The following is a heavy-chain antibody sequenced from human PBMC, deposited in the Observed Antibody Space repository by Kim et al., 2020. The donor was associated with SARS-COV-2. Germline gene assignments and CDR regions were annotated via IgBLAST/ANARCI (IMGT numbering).Heavy chain of an antibody. J-gene: IGHJ5*02. D-gene: IGHD1-26*01. CDR1: GYTFTSYG. Sequence: ASVKVSCKASGYTFTSYGISWVRQAPGQGLEWMGWISAYNGNTNYAQKLQGRVTMTTDTSTSTAYMELRSLRSDDTAVYYCARTLRDLHSGSYLDPWGQGTLVTVSS. V-gene: IGHV1-18*01. CDR2: ISAYNGNT. CDR3: ARTLRDLHSGSYLDP.